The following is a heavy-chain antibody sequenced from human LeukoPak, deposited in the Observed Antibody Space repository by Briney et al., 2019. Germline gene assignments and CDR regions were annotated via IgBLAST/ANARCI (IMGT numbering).Heavy chain of an antibody. D-gene: IGHD3-10*01. Sequence: PSETLSLTCTVSGDSISSGTHYWGWIRQPPGRGLEWLATIYSTGTTFYNSSLKSRGTISVDTSKNEFSLKLTSMTAADTAVYYCARQRGSGTWAFDCWGQGTLVTVSS. J-gene: IGHJ4*02. CDR1: GDSISSGTHY. V-gene: IGHV4-39*01. CDR2: IYSTGTT. CDR3: ARQRGSGTWAFDC.